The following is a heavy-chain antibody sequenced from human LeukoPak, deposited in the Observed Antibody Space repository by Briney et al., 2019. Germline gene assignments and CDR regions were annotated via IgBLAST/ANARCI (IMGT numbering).Heavy chain of an antibody. CDR3: ARGAPVAIFGPGYDEYFEY. J-gene: IGHJ4*02. V-gene: IGHV1-8*01. CDR1: VYTFDNYD. D-gene: IGHD3-3*01. Sequence: ATVTLSCKSSVYTFDNYDINGVRQAAAQGLEWMGGMNPDSGNTGYADAFQGRVTMARNTSMTTADLELTGLTSGDTAIYYCARGAPVAIFGPGYDEYFEYWGQGTVVIVSS. CDR2: MNPDSGNT.